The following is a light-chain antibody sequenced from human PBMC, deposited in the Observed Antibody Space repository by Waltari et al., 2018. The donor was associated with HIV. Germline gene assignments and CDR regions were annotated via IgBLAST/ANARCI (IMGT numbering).Light chain of an antibody. CDR2: RNN. CDR3: AAWDDTLNGPV. CDR1: SSNIGSDT. J-gene: IGLJ3*02. V-gene: IGLV1-44*01. Sequence: SVLTQPPSASGTPGQSVTISCSGSSSNIGSDTVNWYQHLPGTAPKLLIYRNNERPSGVPDRFSGSKPGTSASLAISGLQSEDEADYYCAAWDDTLNGPVFGGGTKLTVL.